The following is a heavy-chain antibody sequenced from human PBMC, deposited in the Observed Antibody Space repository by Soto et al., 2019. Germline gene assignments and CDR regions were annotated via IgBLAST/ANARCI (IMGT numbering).Heavy chain of an antibody. CDR2: IIPIFGTA. Sequence: ASVKVSCKASGGTFSSHAISWVRQAPGQGLEWMGGIIPIFGTANYAQKFQGRVTITADESTSTAYMELSSLRSEDTAVYYCARAPELRSRRLDYWGQGTLVTVSS. CDR1: GGTFSSHA. V-gene: IGHV1-69*13. CDR3: ARAPELRSRRLDY. J-gene: IGHJ4*02. D-gene: IGHD1-7*01.